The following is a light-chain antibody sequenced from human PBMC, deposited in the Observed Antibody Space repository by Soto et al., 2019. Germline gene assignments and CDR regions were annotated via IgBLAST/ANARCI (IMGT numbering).Light chain of an antibody. CDR3: QQYNAWFSIT. V-gene: IGKV3-15*01. CDR1: QSVSNK. Sequence: EIVMTQSPATLSVSPGERATLSCRASQSVSNKLAWYQKKPGQAPRLLIPYASRRATGIPARFSGSGSGTAFTLTISSMQSEDFSIYYCQQYNAWFSITFGGGTKVEV. CDR2: YAS. J-gene: IGKJ4*02.